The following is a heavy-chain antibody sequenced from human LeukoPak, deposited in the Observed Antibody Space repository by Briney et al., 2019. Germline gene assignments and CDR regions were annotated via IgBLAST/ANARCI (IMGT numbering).Heavy chain of an antibody. Sequence: PGGSLRLSCAASGFTFSSYAMHWVRQAPGKGLEWVAVISYDGSNKYYADSVKGRFTISRDNSKNTLYLQMNSLRAEDTAVYYCERVGIVGDRYDAFDIWGQGTMVTVSS. J-gene: IGHJ3*02. D-gene: IGHD1-26*01. V-gene: IGHV3-30*04. CDR2: ISYDGSNK. CDR3: ERVGIVGDRYDAFDI. CDR1: GFTFSSYA.